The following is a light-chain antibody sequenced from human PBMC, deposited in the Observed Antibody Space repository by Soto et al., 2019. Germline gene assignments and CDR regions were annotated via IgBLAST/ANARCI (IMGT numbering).Light chain of an antibody. Sequence: EIVLTQSPGTLSLSPGERATLSCRASQSVSSSYLAWYQQKPGQAPRLLIYNAASRATGIPVRFSGSGSGTEFTLIISSLQPEDCAVYYCQQYDNWPPITFGQGTRLEIK. CDR2: NAA. CDR1: QSVSSSY. J-gene: IGKJ5*01. V-gene: IGKV3-20*01. CDR3: QQYDNWPPIT.